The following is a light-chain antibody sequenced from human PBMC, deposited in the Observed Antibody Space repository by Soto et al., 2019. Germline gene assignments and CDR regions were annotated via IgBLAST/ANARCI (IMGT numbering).Light chain of an antibody. CDR2: EVS. V-gene: IGLV2-14*01. Sequence: QSALTQPASVSGSPGQSITISCTGTSSDDGGCNYVSWYQQRPGKAPKQMIYEVSNRPSGVSNRFSGSKSGNTASLTISGLQAEDEADYYCSSYTSSSTFVVFGGGTKLTVL. CDR1: SSDDGGCNY. CDR3: SSYTSSSTFVV. J-gene: IGLJ2*01.